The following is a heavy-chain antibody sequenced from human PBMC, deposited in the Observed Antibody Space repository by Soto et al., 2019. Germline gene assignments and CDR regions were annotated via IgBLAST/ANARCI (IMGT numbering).Heavy chain of an antibody. CDR1: GFTFSRYS. CDR3: ARVVVAAREIDY. CDR2: ISSSSSYI. Sequence: GGSLRLSCAASGFTFSRYSMNWVRQAPGKGLEWVSSISSSSSYIYYADSVKGRFTISRDNAKNSLYLQMNSLRAEDTAVYYCARVVVAAREIDYWGQGTLVTVSS. D-gene: IGHD2-15*01. V-gene: IGHV3-21*01. J-gene: IGHJ4*02.